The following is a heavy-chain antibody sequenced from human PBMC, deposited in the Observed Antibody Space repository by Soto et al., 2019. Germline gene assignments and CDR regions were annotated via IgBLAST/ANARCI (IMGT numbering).Heavy chain of an antibody. CDR3: AKDLRAAAAPWYYGMDV. CDR2: ISYDGSNK. V-gene: IGHV3-30*18. D-gene: IGHD6-13*01. J-gene: IGHJ6*02. Sequence: QVQLVESGGGVVQPGRSLRLSCAASGFTFSSYGMHWVRQAPGKGLEWVAVISYDGSNKYYADSVKGRFTISRDNSKNTLYLQMNSLRAEDTAVYYCAKDLRAAAAPWYYGMDVWSQGTTVTVSS. CDR1: GFTFSSYG.